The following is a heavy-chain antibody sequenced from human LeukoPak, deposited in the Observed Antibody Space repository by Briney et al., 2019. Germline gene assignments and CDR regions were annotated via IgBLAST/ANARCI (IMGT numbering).Heavy chain of an antibody. V-gene: IGHV3-23*01. CDR3: AKRPTWGIVVVVAANY. J-gene: IGHJ4*02. CDR1: GFTFSSYA. D-gene: IGHD2-15*01. Sequence: GGSLGLSCAASGFTFSSYAMSWVRQAPGKGLEWVSAISGSGGSTYYADSVKGRFTISRDNSKNTLYLQMNSLRAEDTAVYYCAKRPTWGIVVVVAANYWGQGTLVTVSS. CDR2: ISGSGGST.